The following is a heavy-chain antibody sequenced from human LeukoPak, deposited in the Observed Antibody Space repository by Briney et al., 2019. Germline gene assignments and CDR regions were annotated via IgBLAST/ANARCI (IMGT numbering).Heavy chain of an antibody. D-gene: IGHD2-15*01. V-gene: IGHV3-66*01. Sequence: GGSLRLSCAASGFTVSSNYMSWVRQAPGKGLEWVSVIYSGGSTYYADYVKGRFTISRDNSKNTLYLQMNSLRAEDTAVYYCARDLGRCSGGSCYNSGDYWGQGTLVTVSS. CDR2: IYSGGST. J-gene: IGHJ4*02. CDR3: ARDLGRCSGGSCYNSGDY. CDR1: GFTVSSNY.